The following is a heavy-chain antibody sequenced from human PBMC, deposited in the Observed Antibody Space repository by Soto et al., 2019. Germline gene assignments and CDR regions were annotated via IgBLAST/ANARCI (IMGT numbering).Heavy chain of an antibody. CDR1: GWSFSGYY. D-gene: IGHD2-21*01. CDR2: INHSGST. Sequence: PSGTLSLTCAVSGWSFSGYYLRWVRQPPGKGLEWIGEINHSGSTNYNPSLKSRVTISVDTSKNQFSLKLSSVTAADTAVYYCVTRDGYNRPSDDWGQGTLVTVSS. J-gene: IGHJ4*02. CDR3: VTRDGYNRPSDD. V-gene: IGHV4-34*01.